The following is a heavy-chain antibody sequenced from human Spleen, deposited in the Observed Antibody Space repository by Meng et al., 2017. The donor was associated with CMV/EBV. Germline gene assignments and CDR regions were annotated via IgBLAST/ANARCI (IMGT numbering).Heavy chain of an antibody. CDR1: GGTFNT. V-gene: IGHV1-69*02. D-gene: IGHD1-14*01. CDR3: ARPFDRGFDP. CDR2: IIPDLGIT. Sequence: KVSCKASGGTFNTIAWVRQAPGQGLEWMDRIIPDLGITNYAQKFQGRVTITADKSTSTAYMEVTSLRSEDTAVYYCARPFDRGFDPWGQGTLVTVSS. J-gene: IGHJ5*02.